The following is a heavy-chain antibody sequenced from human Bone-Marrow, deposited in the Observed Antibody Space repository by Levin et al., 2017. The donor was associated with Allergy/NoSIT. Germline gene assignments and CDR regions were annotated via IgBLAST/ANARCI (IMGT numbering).Heavy chain of an antibody. CDR2: ITGSGGNI. CDR3: AKTTGRTWAFDI. Sequence: AGGSLRLSCAASGFTFSDYAVTWVRQAPGKGLEWVSAITGSGGNIYDADSVKGRFTISRDNSKSTVYLQMSSLRVEDTALYYCAKTTGRTWAFDIWGQGTMVTVSS. V-gene: IGHV3-23*01. D-gene: IGHD1-1*01. J-gene: IGHJ3*02. CDR1: GFTFSDYA.